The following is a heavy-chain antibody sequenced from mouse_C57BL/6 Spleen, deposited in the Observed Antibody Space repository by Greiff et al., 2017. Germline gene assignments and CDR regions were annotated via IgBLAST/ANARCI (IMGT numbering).Heavy chain of an antibody. CDR1: GYTFTSYW. D-gene: IGHD1-1*01. CDR2: IHPTSGST. J-gene: IGHJ2*01. Sequence: QVQLQQPGAELVKPGASVKLPCKASGYTFTSYWMHWVKQRPGPGLELIVMIHPTSGSTNSNEKFQIKATLTVDKSSRTAYMQLSSLTSEDSAVYYCARFTTVVATDYWGQGTTLTVSS. CDR3: ARFTTVVATDY. V-gene: IGHV1-64*01.